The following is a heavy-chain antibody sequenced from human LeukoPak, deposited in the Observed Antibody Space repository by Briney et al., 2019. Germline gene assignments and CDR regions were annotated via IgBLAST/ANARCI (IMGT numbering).Heavy chain of an antibody. Sequence: PGGSLRLSCAASGFTFSNYGMHWVRQAPGKGLEWVAVISYDGSNKYYADSVKGRFTISRDNSKNTLYLQMNSLRAEDTAVYYCAKRIVGATTYFDYWGQGTLVTVSS. CDR3: AKRIVGATTYFDY. CDR1: GFTFSNYG. D-gene: IGHD1-26*01. V-gene: IGHV3-30*18. J-gene: IGHJ4*02. CDR2: ISYDGSNK.